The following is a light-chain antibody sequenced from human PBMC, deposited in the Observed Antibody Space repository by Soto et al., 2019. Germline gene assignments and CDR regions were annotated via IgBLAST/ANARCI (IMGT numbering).Light chain of an antibody. J-gene: IGKJ3*01. CDR2: GAS. Sequence: EILMTQSPATLSVSPGERATLSCRASQSLNRNLAWYQQKPGQAPRLIIYGASTTASGIPARFSGSRSGTEFTLTISILQSEDVALYYCQHSTDWPPAFSCCPGTKVDL. CDR1: QSLNRN. V-gene: IGKV3D-15*01. CDR3: QHSTDWPPAFS.